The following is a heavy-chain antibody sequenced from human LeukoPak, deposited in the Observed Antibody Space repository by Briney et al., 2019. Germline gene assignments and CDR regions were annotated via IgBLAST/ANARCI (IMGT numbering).Heavy chain of an antibody. D-gene: IGHD6-19*01. CDR2: ISYDGSNK. Sequence: PGRSLRLSCAASGFTFSSYAMHWVRQAPGKGLEWVAVISYDGSNKYYADSVKGRFTISRDNSKNTLYLQMNSLRAEDTAVYYCARDLEIAVAGADYWGQGTLVTVSS. J-gene: IGHJ4*02. CDR3: ARDLEIAVAGADY. CDR1: GFTFSSYA. V-gene: IGHV3-30-3*01.